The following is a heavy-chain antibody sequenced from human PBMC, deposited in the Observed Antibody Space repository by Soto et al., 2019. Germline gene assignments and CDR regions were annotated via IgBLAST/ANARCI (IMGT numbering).Heavy chain of an antibody. CDR1: GFTFSSYW. D-gene: IGHD3-22*01. J-gene: IGHJ4*02. CDR3: ARDLPPTYYYDSSGYYFDY. V-gene: IGHV3-74*01. Sequence: SLRLACAASGFTFSSYWMHWVRQAPGKGLVWVSRINSDGSSTSYADSVKGRFTISRDNAKNTLYLQMNSLRAEDTAVYYCARDLPPTYYYDSSGYYFDYWGQGILVTVSS. CDR2: INSDGSST.